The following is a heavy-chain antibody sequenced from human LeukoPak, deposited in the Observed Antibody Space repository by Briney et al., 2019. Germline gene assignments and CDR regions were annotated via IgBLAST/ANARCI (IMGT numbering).Heavy chain of an antibody. V-gene: IGHV3-33*01. J-gene: IGHJ4*02. CDR2: IWYDGSNK. D-gene: IGHD6-13*01. CDR3: ASASWYETPFDY. CDR1: GFTFSSYG. Sequence: GRSLRLSCAASGFTFSSYGMHWVRQAPGKGLEWVAVIWYDGSNKYYADSVKGRFTISRDNSKNTLYLQMNSLRAEDTAVYYCASASWYETPFDYWGQGTLVTVSS.